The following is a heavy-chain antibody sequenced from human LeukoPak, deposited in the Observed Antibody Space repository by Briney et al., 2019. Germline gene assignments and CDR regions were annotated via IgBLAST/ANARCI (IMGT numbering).Heavy chain of an antibody. Sequence: GSSXKVSCKASGGTFSSYAISWVRQAPGQGLEWMGGIIPIFGTANYAQKFQGRVTITADESTSTAYMELSSLRSEDTAVYYCARGFLEWLLYRNWFDPWGQGTLVTVSS. CDR1: GGTFSSYA. J-gene: IGHJ5*02. CDR2: IIPIFGTA. V-gene: IGHV1-69*01. D-gene: IGHD3-3*01. CDR3: ARGFLEWLLYRNWFDP.